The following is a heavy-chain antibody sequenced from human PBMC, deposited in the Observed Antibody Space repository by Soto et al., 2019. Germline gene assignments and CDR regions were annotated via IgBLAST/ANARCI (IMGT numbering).Heavy chain of an antibody. Sequence: QVQLQESGPGLVKPSQSLSLTCTVSAGSISCGAYYWSWIRQHPGKGLEWIGYIYYNGSPYYNPSLKSRVTISVDTSKNQFSLKLTSVTAADTAVYYCARQNPYSSGSYYFDYWGQGTLVTVSS. CDR2: IYYNGSP. CDR3: ARQNPYSSGSYYFDY. J-gene: IGHJ4*02. CDR1: AGSISCGAYY. D-gene: IGHD6-19*01. V-gene: IGHV4-31*03.